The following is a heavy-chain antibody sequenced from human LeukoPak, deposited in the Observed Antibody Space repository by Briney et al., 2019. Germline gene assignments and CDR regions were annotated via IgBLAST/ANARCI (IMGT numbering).Heavy chain of an antibody. CDR2: ISYDGSNK. Sequence: GGSLRLSCAASGFTFSSYSMNWVRQAPGKGLEWVAVISYDGSNKYYADSVKGRFTISRDNSKNTLYLQMNSLRAEDTAVYYCAKRGDSSGWYLLDYWGQGTLVTVSS. J-gene: IGHJ4*02. CDR3: AKRGDSSGWYLLDY. V-gene: IGHV3-30*18. CDR1: GFTFSSYS. D-gene: IGHD6-19*01.